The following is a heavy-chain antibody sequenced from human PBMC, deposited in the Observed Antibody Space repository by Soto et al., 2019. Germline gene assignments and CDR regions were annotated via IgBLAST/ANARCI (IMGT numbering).Heavy chain of an antibody. CDR2: INPNSGGT. Sequence: GCSVKVSCKASGYPFPGYYMHWVRQAPGQGLEWMGWINPNSGGTNYGQKFPGRVTMTRDTSISTAYMELSRMRSDDTAVYYCARPQGDDAFDIWGQGTMVTVSS. CDR3: ARPQGDDAFDI. CDR1: GYPFPGYY. V-gene: IGHV1-2*02. J-gene: IGHJ3*02.